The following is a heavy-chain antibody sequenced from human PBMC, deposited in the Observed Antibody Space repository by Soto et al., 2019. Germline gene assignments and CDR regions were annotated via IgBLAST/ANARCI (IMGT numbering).Heavy chain of an antibody. V-gene: IGHV4-39*01. CDR2: IYYSGST. J-gene: IGHJ4*02. CDR3: ARLGRILTGPMFED. D-gene: IGHD3-9*01. Sequence: SETMSLTCSVSGGSISSSSYYWGWIRQPPGKGLEWIGSIYYSGSTYYNPSLKSRLTISVDTSKNQFSLKVCSMAAADTAVYYCARLGRILTGPMFEDCGQGTLVTVSS. CDR1: GGSISSSSYY.